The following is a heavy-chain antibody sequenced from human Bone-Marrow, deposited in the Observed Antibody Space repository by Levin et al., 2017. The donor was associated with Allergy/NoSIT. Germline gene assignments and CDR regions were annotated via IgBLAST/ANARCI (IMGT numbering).Heavy chain of an antibody. J-gene: IGHJ4*02. CDR2: IFHTGDT. D-gene: IGHD3-10*01. Sequence: KPSETLSLICSVSGVSIRSYYWSWIRQVPGKGLEYIGSIFHTGDTNYNPSFQSRVTISVETSKNQFSLRLTSLTTADTAVYYCARDDEAEFPPDLDYWGRGTLVTVSS. CDR1: GVSIRSYY. V-gene: IGHV4-59*01. CDR3: ARDDEAEFPPDLDY.